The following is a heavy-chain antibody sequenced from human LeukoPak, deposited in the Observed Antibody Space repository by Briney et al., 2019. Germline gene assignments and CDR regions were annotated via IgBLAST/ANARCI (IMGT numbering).Heavy chain of an antibody. V-gene: IGHV3-23*01. CDR1: GFTFSRYA. CDR2: ISGSGGST. D-gene: IGHD6-19*01. Sequence: GGSVRLSCAASGFTFSRYAMSWVRQPPGKGLEWVSAISGSGGSTYYADSVKGRFTISRDNSKNTLYLQMNSLRAEDTAVYYCAKDQSRYSSGWYVSDYFDYWGQGTLVTVSS. CDR3: AKDQSRYSSGWYVSDYFDY. J-gene: IGHJ4*02.